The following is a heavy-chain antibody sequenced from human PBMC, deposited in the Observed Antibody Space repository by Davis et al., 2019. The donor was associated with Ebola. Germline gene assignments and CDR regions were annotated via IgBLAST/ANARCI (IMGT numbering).Heavy chain of an antibody. J-gene: IGHJ4*02. CDR1: GGTFSSYA. D-gene: IGHD1-1*01. V-gene: IGHV1-69*05. CDR3: ARAQFPTTSDH. Sequence: AASVKVSCKASGGTFSSYAISWVRQAPGQGLEWMGGIIPIFGTANYAQKFQGRVTMTTDTSTSTAYIEVGTLRSDDTAVYYCARAQFPTTSDHWGQGTLVTVSS. CDR2: IIPIFGTA.